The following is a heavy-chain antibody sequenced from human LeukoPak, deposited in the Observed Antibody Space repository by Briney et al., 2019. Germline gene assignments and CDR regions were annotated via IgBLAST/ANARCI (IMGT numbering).Heavy chain of an antibody. CDR1: GGTFSSYA. J-gene: IGHJ5*02. CDR3: ARDRVGVVPAASQGIGWFDP. V-gene: IGHV1-69*05. Sequence: ASVKVSCKASGGTFSSYATSWVRQAPGQGLEWMGRIIPLFGTTNYAQKFQGRATITTDESTSTAYMELSSLRSEDTAMYYCARDRVGVVPAASQGIGWFDPWGQGTLVTVSS. D-gene: IGHD2-2*01. CDR2: IIPLFGTT.